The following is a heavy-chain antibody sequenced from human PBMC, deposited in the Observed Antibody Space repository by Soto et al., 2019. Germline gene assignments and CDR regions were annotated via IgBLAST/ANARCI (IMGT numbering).Heavy chain of an antibody. CDR1: GGSISSGGYY. Sequence: QVQLQESGPGLVKPSQTLSLTCTVSGGSISSGGYYWSWIRQHPGKGLEWIGYIYYSGSTYYNPSRKSRVTISVDTSKNQFSLKLSSVTAADTAVYYCARDLVGGNSVAAFDIWGQGTMVTVSS. J-gene: IGHJ3*02. CDR3: ARDLVGGNSVAAFDI. CDR2: IYYSGST. D-gene: IGHD2-21*02. V-gene: IGHV4-31*03.